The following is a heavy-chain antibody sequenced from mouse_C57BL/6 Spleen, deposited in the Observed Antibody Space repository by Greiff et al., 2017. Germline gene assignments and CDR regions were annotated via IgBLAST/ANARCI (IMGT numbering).Heavy chain of an antibody. V-gene: IGHV14-1*01. D-gene: IGHD2-3*01. CDR2: IDPADGDT. CDR3: TTSPGGYYGGGDY. CDR1: GFNIKDYY. Sequence: EVQLQQSGAELVRPGASVTLSCTASGFNIKDYYMHWVKQRPEQGLEWIGRIDPADGDTEYAPKFQGKATLTADTSSSTAYLQLSSLTSEDTAVYYCTTSPGGYYGGGDYWGQGTTLTVSS. J-gene: IGHJ2*01.